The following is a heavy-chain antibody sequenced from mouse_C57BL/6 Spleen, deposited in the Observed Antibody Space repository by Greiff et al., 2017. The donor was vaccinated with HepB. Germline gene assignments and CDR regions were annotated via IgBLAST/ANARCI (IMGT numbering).Heavy chain of an antibody. Sequence: EVQRVESGGGLVKPGGSLKLSCAASGFTFSDYGMHWVRQAPEKGLEWVAYISSGSSTIYYADTVKGRFTISRDNAKNTLFLQMTSLRSEDTAMYYCATYDGYYVDAMDYWGQGTSVTVSS. CDR3: ATYDGYYVDAMDY. J-gene: IGHJ4*01. CDR2: ISSGSSTI. D-gene: IGHD2-3*01. CDR1: GFTFSDYG. V-gene: IGHV5-17*01.